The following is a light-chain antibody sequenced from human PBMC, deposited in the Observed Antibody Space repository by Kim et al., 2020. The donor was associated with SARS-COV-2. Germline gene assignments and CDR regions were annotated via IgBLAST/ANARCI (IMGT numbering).Light chain of an antibody. CDR2: DNN. J-gene: IGLJ3*02. Sequence: GQTFTSPDPGSSANIGKDYVAWYQHRPGTDPKLLIYDNNKRPSGIPDRFSGSKSGTSATLGITGLQTGDEADYYCGTWDSSLSAGVFGGGPQLTVL. CDR1: SANIGKDY. CDR3: GTWDSSLSAGV. V-gene: IGLV1-51*01.